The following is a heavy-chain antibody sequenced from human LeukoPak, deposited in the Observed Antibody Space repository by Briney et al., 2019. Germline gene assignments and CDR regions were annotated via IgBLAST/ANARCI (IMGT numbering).Heavy chain of an antibody. CDR2: VNGGGNT. CDR1: GFTFSTYT. CDR3: AKEGYYDFWSGYPTHFDY. Sequence: AGGSLRLSCAASGFTFSTYTMSWVRQAPGKGLEWVSAVNGGGNTWYAGSVKGRFTISRDNSKNTLYLQMNSLRAEDTAVYYCAKEGYYDFWSGYPTHFDYWGQGTLVTVSS. D-gene: IGHD3-3*01. V-gene: IGHV3-23*01. J-gene: IGHJ4*02.